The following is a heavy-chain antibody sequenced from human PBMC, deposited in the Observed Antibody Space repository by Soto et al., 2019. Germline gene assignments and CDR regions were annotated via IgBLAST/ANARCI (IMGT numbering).Heavy chain of an antibody. Sequence: GASVKVSCKASGYTYTGYDRNWLRQATGRGLERMGWMNPNSGNTGYAQKFQGRVTMTRNTSISTAYMELSSLRSEDTAVYYCARGSIVCVRFYYHYCYTVFWGTGTTRTVS. D-gene: IGHD2-15*01. V-gene: IGHV1-8*01. CDR1: GYTYTGYD. CDR3: ARGSIVCVRFYYHYCYTVF. J-gene: IGHJ6*03. CDR2: MNPNSGNT.